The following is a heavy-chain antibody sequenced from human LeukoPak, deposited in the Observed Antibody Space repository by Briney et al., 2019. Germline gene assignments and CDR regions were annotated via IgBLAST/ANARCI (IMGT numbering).Heavy chain of an antibody. CDR3: AREAGGRELE. J-gene: IGHJ4*02. CDR2: INSDGSST. CDR1: GFPFSGYG. Sequence: GGSLRLSCAASGFPFSGYGMHWVRQVPGKGLVWVSRINSDGSSTSYADSVKGRFTISRDNDKNTLYLQMKSLRAEDTAVYYCAREAGGRELEWGQGTLVTVSS. D-gene: IGHD6-13*01. V-gene: IGHV3-74*01.